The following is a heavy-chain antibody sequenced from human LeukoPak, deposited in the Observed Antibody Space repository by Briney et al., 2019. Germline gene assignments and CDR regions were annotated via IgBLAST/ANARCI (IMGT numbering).Heavy chain of an antibody. Sequence: SETLSLTCTVSGGSISSSSYYWSWIRQPAGKGLEWIGRIYTSGSTNYNPSLKSRVTMSVDTSKNQFSLKLSSVTAADTAVYYCARDLISYSSRDSYYFDYWGQGTLVTVSS. CDR2: IYTSGST. CDR1: GGSISSSSYY. D-gene: IGHD6-13*01. J-gene: IGHJ4*02. CDR3: ARDLISYSSRDSYYFDY. V-gene: IGHV4-61*02.